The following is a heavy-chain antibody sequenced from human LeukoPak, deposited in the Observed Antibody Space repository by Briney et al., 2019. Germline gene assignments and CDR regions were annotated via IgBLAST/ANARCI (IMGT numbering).Heavy chain of an antibody. D-gene: IGHD5-12*01. CDR2: IIPIFGTA. CDR1: GGTFSSYA. Sequence: ASVKVSCKASGGTFSSYAISWVRQAPGQGLEWMGGIIPIFGTANYAQKFQGRVTITADESTSTAYMELGSLRSEDTAVYYCASSGLGPGFDYWGQGTLVTVSS. V-gene: IGHV1-69*13. CDR3: ASSGLGPGFDY. J-gene: IGHJ4*02.